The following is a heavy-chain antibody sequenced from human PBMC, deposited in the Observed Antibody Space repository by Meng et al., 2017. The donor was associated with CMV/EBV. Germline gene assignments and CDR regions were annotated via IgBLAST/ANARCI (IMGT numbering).Heavy chain of an antibody. D-gene: IGHD3-3*01. CDR3: TTDLITIFGEGSNWFDP. CDR2: IKSKTDGGTT. V-gene: IGHV3-15*01. Sequence: FSNGWMSWVRQAPGKGLEWVGRIKSKTDGGTTDYAAPVKGRFTISRDDSKNTLYLQMNSLKTEDTAVYYCTTDLITIFGEGSNWFDPWGQGTLVTVSS. J-gene: IGHJ5*02. CDR1: FSNGW.